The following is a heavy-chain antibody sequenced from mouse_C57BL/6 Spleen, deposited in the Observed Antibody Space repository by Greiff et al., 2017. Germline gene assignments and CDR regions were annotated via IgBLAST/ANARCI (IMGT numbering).Heavy chain of an antibody. CDR1: GYSITSGYY. D-gene: IGHD1-1*01. V-gene: IGHV3-6*01. CDR2: ISYDGSN. Sequence: EVQLQESGPGLVKPSQSLSLTCSVTGYSITSGYYWNWIRQFPGNKLEWMGYISYDGSNNYNPSLKKRIPITRDTSKNQFFLKLNTVTTEDTATYYCARDPYGSSRGSLMDYWGQGTSVTVSS. CDR3: ARDPYGSSRGSLMDY. J-gene: IGHJ4*01.